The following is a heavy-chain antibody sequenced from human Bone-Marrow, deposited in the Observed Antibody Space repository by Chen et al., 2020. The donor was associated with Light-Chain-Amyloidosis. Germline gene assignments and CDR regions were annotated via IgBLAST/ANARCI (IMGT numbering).Heavy chain of an antibody. Sequence: EVKKPGESLKISCKGSGYTFPNYRIGWVRQMPGKGLEWMGVIYPDDSDARYSPSFEGQVTISADKSITTAYLQWRSLKASDTAMYYFARRRDGYNFDYWGQGTLVTVSS. J-gene: IGHJ4*02. V-gene: IGHV5-51*01. CDR1: GYTFPNYR. CDR2: IYPDDSDA. D-gene: IGHD5-12*01. CDR3: ARRRDGYNFDY.